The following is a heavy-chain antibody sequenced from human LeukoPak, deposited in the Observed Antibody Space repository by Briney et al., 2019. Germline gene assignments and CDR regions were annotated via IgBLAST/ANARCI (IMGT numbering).Heavy chain of an antibody. CDR1: GFTFDDYA. D-gene: IGHD6-19*01. CDR2: ISWNSGSI. J-gene: IGHJ4*02. CDR3: ARVRSGWYEDY. V-gene: IGHV3-9*01. Sequence: PGGSLRLSCAASGFTFDDYAMHWVRQAPGKGLEWVSGISWNSGSIGYADSVKGRFTISRDNAKNSLYLQMNSLRAEDTAVYYCARVRSGWYEDYWGQGTLVTVSS.